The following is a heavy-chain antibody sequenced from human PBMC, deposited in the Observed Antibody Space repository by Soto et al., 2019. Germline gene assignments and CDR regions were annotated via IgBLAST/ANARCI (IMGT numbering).Heavy chain of an antibody. D-gene: IGHD3-3*01. CDR1: GGSISSGGYS. CDR2: IYHSGST. J-gene: IGHJ5*02. Sequence: SETLSLTCAVSGGSISSGGYSWSWIRQPPGKGLEWIGYIYHSGSTYYNPSLKSRVTISVDRSKNQFSLKLSSVTAADTAVYYCARVITYYDFWSGYLNWFDPWGQGTLVTVSS. CDR3: ARVITYYDFWSGYLNWFDP. V-gene: IGHV4-30-2*01.